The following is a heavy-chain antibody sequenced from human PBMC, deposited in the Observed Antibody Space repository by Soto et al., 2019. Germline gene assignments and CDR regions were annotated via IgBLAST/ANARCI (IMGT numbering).Heavy chain of an antibody. V-gene: IGHV3-23*01. Sequence: GASMRLSCAASGFTFSSYGMSWVRQAPGKGLEWVRGISDCGSSTYYANSVKGRFTISRDNSRTTLYLHMNSLRVEDTALYYCVRRYPGTRPFDYWGQGTLVTVSS. CDR2: ISDCGSST. D-gene: IGHD1-1*01. CDR3: VRRYPGTRPFDY. CDR1: GFTFSSYG. J-gene: IGHJ4*01.